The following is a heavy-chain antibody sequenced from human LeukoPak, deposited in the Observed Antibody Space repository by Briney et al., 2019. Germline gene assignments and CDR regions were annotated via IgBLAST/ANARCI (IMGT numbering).Heavy chain of an antibody. D-gene: IGHD5-18*01. CDR3: ARDTAMAFYYMDV. CDR1: GYTFTGYY. V-gene: IGHV1-2*02. CDR2: INTNSGGT. Sequence: ASVKVSCKASGYTFTGYYMHWVRQAPGQGLEWMGWINTNSGGTNYAQKFQGRVTTAGDTSISTAYMELSRLRSDDTAVYYCARDTAMAFYYMDVWGKGTTVTVSS. J-gene: IGHJ6*03.